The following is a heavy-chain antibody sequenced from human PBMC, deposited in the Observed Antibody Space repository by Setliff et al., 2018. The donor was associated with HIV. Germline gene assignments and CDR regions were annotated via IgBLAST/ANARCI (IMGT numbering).Heavy chain of an antibody. CDR1: GGSINTYX. Sequence: PSETLSLTCTVSGGSINTYXXXWIRQPAGKGLEWIGRLYTSGSTNYSPSLKSRVTMSVDTSKNQFSLKLSSVTAADTAVYYCARDRLTYYFDYWGQGILVTVSS. CDR2: LYTSGST. V-gene: IGHV4-4*07. CDR3: ARDRLTYYFDY. D-gene: IGHD3-22*01. J-gene: IGHJ4*02.